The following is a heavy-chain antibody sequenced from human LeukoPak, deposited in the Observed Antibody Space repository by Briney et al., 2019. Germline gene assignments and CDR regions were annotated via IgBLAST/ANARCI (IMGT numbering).Heavy chain of an antibody. CDR2: ISYIGST. V-gene: IGHV4-59*11. J-gene: IGHJ3*02. CDR1: ADSFSMHY. D-gene: IGHD4-17*01. CDR3: ARDLVTVTKGFHI. Sequence: PSQTLSLTCPVSADSFSMHYWTWIRQPPRKGLEWIGYISYIGSTHCNPPLKSRVPISIDPSKSQFSLKLSSVTAADTAVYYCARDLVTVTKGFHIWGQGTMVSVSS.